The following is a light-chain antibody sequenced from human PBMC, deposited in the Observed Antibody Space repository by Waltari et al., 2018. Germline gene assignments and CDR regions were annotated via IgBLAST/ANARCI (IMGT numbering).Light chain of an antibody. CDR2: DVN. CDR3: SSFTSSTTGI. J-gene: IGLJ2*01. Sequence: SALTQPDSVSGSPGQSITISCSGISSDSGGYAYVPWYQQHPGKAPKVIIYDVNNRPSGVSNRFSGSKSGSSASLTISGLQAEDEADYYCSSFTSSTTGIFGGGTKVTVL. V-gene: IGLV2-14*03. CDR1: SSDSGGYAY.